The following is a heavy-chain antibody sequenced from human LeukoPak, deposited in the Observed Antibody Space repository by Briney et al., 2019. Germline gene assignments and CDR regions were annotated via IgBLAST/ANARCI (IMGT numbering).Heavy chain of an antibody. V-gene: IGHV3-23*01. CDR3: AKDPWAQQQDSYFDF. CDR1: GFTFSSYA. Sequence: GGSLRLSCAASGFTFSSYAMNWVRQAPGKGLEWVSGISASGGNTYYADSVEGRFTISRDNSKNTLYLQMNSLRAEDTAVYYCAKDPWAQQQDSYFDFWGQGTLVTVSS. D-gene: IGHD6-13*01. J-gene: IGHJ4*02. CDR2: ISASGGNT.